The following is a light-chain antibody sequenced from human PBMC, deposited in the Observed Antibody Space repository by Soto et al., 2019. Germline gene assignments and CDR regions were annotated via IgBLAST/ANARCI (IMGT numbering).Light chain of an antibody. Sequence: YRGTITRRASKSISSWLAWYQQKPGKAPKLLIYDASSLQSGVPPRFSGSGSGTEFTLTLRSLQPDDFATSYCEQYNTYVVTFAGGTKVDIK. J-gene: IGKJ4*01. CDR1: KSISSW. CDR3: EQYNTYVVT. CDR2: DAS. V-gene: IGKV1-5*01.